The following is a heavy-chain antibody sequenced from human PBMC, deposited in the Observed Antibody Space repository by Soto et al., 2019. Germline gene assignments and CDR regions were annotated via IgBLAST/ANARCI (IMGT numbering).Heavy chain of an antibody. Sequence: QLQLQESGSGLVKPSQTLSLTCAVSGGSISSGGYSWSWIRQPPGKGLEWIGYIYYSGTTYYNPPLKCRVTLSVDRSKTQSSLKVNSVTAADAAVYYCGRGGSSGYQIDYWGQGTLVTVSS. CDR1: GGSISSGGYS. CDR2: IYYSGTT. CDR3: GRGGSSGYQIDY. D-gene: IGHD3-22*01. V-gene: IGHV4-30-2*01. J-gene: IGHJ4*02.